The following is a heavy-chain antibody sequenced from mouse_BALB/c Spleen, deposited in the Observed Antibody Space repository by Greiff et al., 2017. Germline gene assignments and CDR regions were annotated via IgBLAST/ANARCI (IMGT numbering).Heavy chain of an antibody. CDR2: INPNNGGT. V-gene: IGHV1-18*01. D-gene: IGHD2-1*01. CDR1: GYTFTDYN. J-gene: IGHJ4*01. Sequence: VQLQQSGPELVKPGASVKIPCKASGYTFTDYNMDWVKQSHGKSLEWIGDINPNNGGTIYNQKFKGKATLTVDKSSSTAYMELRSLTSEDTAVYYCARGIYYGNYDAMDYWGQGTSVTVSS. CDR3: ARGIYYGNYDAMDY.